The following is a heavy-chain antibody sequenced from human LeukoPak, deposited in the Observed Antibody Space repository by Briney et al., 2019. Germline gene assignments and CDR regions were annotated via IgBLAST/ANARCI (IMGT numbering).Heavy chain of an antibody. CDR2: IYSGGST. J-gene: IGHJ3*02. D-gene: IGHD3-10*01. CDR3: ARGLYYADAFDI. V-gene: IGHV3-66*01. Sequence: GGSLRLSCAASGFTVSSNYMSWVGQAPGKGLEWVSVIYSGGSTYYADSVKGRFTISRDNSKNTLYLQMNSLRAEDTAVYYCARGLYYADAFDIWGQGTMVTVSS. CDR1: GFTVSSNY.